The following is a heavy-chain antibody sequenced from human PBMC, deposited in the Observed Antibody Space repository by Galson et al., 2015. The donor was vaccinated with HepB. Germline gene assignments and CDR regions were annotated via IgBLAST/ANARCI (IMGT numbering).Heavy chain of an antibody. CDR2: ISTSSDTI. J-gene: IGHJ4*02. D-gene: IGHD3-10*01. CDR3: ARGGEFFDS. Sequence: SLRLSCAVSGFTFSRYNMNWIRQAPGKGLEWVSYISTSSDTIYYADSVKGRFTISRDNARNSLYLQMNSLRDEDTAVYYCARGGEFFDSWGQGTLVTVSS. V-gene: IGHV3-48*02. CDR1: GFTFSRYN.